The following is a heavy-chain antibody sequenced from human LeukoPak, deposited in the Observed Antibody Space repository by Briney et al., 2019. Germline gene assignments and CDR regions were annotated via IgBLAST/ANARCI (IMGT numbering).Heavy chain of an antibody. J-gene: IGHJ4*02. CDR1: GFTFSSYG. CDR2: ISSSSSYI. D-gene: IGHD6-19*01. V-gene: IGHV3-21*01. CDR3: ARRHIAVAGPFDY. Sequence: GGSLRLSCAASGFTFSSYGMHWVRQAPGKGLEWVSSISSSSSYIYYADSVKGRFTISRDNAKNSLYLQMNSLRAEDTAVYYCARRHIAVAGPFDYWGQGTLVTVSS.